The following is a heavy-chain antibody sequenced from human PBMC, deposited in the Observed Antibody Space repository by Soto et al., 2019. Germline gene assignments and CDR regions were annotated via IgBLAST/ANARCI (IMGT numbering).Heavy chain of an antibody. CDR1: GGSISSYY. V-gene: IGHV4-59*01. J-gene: IGHJ4*02. Sequence: SETLSLTCTVSGGSISSYYWSWIRQPPGKGLERIGYIYYSGSTNYNPSLKSRVTISVDTSKNQFSLKLSSVTAADTSVYYCARMTTVIPFDYWGQGTLVTVSS. CDR2: IYYSGST. D-gene: IGHD4-17*01. CDR3: ARMTTVIPFDY.